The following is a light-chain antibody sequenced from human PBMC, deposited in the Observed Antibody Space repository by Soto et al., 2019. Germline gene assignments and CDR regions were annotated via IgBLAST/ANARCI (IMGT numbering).Light chain of an antibody. Sequence: QSVLAQPRSVSGSPGQSVTISCTGTSSDVGGYYFVSWYQQHPGKAPKLMIYDVTKRPSGVPDRFSGSKSGNTASLTISGLQAEDEADYYCCSYAGSFNDVFGTGTKVTVL. CDR2: DVT. CDR3: CSYAGSFNDV. CDR1: SSDVGGYYF. V-gene: IGLV2-11*01. J-gene: IGLJ1*01.